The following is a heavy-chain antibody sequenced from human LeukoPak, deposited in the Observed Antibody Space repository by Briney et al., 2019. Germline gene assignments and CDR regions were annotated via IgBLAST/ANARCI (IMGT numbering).Heavy chain of an antibody. J-gene: IGHJ6*02. CDR3: AKSRSGSYYNRGSYGMDV. V-gene: IGHV3-23*01. CDR1: GFTFSSYA. CDR2: ISGSGGST. Sequence: GGSLRLSCAASGFTFSSYAMSWVRQAPGKGLEWVSAISGSGGSTYYADSVKGRFTISRDNSKNTLYLQMNSLRTEDTAVYYCAKSRSGSYYNRGSYGMDVWGQGTTVTVSS. D-gene: IGHD3-10*01.